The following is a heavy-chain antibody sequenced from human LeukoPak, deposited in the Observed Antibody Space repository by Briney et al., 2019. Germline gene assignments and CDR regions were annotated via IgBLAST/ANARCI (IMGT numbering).Heavy chain of an antibody. D-gene: IGHD3-10*01. CDR2: INPSGGST. CDR3: ARGPESTMVPFSAPL. V-gene: IGHV1-46*01. Sequence: ASVKVSCKASGYTFTSYYMHWVRQAPGQGLEWMGIINPSGGSTSYAQKFQGRVTMTRDMSTSTVYMELSSLRSEDTAVYYCARGPESTMVPFSAPLWGQGTMVTVSS. CDR1: GYTFTSYY. J-gene: IGHJ3*01.